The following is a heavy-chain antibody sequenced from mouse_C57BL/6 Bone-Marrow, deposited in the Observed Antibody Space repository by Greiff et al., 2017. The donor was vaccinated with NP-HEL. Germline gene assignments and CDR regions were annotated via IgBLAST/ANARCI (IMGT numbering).Heavy chain of an antibody. D-gene: IGHD1-1*01. J-gene: IGHJ1*03. CDR2: INPYNGGT. CDR1: GYTFTDYY. CDR3: AIYGSSSFDV. Sequence: EVQGVESGPVLVKPGASVKMSCKASGYTFTDYYMNWVKQSPGKSLEWIGVINPYNGGTSYNQKFKGKATLTVDKSSSTAYMELNSLTSEDSAVYYCAIYGSSSFDVWGTGTTVTVSS. V-gene: IGHV1-19*01.